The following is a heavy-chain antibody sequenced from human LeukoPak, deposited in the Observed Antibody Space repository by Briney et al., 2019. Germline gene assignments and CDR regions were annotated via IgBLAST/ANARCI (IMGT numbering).Heavy chain of an antibody. CDR3: ARVLYYYDSSGSGGAFDI. CDR2: INHSGST. CDR1: GGSFSGYY. D-gene: IGHD3-22*01. J-gene: IGHJ3*02. Sequence: PSETLSLTCAVYGGSFSGYYWSWIRQPPGKGLEWIGEINHSGSTNYNPSLKSRVTISVDTSKNQFSLKLSSVTAADTAVYYCARVLYYYDSSGSGGAFDIWGQGTMVTVSS. V-gene: IGHV4-34*01.